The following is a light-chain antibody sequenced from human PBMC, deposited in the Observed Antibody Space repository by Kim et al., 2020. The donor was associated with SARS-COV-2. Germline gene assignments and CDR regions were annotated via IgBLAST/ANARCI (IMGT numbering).Light chain of an antibody. CDR3: QHMKT. CDR2: DST. Sequence: EIVLTQSPATLSLSPGETATLSCRASQSISIYVAWYQQIPGQAPRLLIYDSTSRATGIPARFSGSGSGTDGTDFTLTISSLEPEDFAVYFCQHMKTFGGGTKLEI. CDR1: QSISIY. V-gene: IGKV3-11*01. J-gene: IGKJ4*01.